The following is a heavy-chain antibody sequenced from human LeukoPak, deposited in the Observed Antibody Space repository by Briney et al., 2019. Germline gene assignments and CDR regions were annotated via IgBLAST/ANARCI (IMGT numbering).Heavy chain of an antibody. V-gene: IGHV4-34*01. CDR2: INHSGST. Sequence: SETLSLTCTVSGGSISGYYWSWIRQPPGKGLEWIGEINHSGSTNYNPSLKSRVTISVDTSKNQFSLKLSSVTAADTAVYYCARGRGSGSYYKNYYYYYYMDVWGKGTTVTVSS. J-gene: IGHJ6*03. CDR3: ARGRGSGSYYKNYYYYYYMDV. CDR1: GGSISGYY. D-gene: IGHD3-10*01.